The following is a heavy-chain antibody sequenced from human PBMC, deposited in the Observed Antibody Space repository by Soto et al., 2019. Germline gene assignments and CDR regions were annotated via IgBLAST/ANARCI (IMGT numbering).Heavy chain of an antibody. J-gene: IGHJ5*02. CDR2: INPYDSDT. Sequence: PGESLKISCKGFGYRFTSYWIGWVRQMPGKGLEWMGIINPYDSDTRYSPSFQGQVTISADKSISTAYLQWSSLKASDTAMYYCARHRIVAGYCSGGSCSDWFDPWGQGTLVTVSS. CDR3: ARHRIVAGYCSGGSCSDWFDP. CDR1: GYRFTSYW. D-gene: IGHD2-15*01. V-gene: IGHV5-51*01.